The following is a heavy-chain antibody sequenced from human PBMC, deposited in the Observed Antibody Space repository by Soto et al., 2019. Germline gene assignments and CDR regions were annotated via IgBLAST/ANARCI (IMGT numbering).Heavy chain of an antibody. CDR1: GGTFRSYS. V-gene: IGHV1-69*13. J-gene: IGHJ6*02. D-gene: IGHD3-10*01. CDR2: IIPIFGTA. CDR3: ARNPITMLKHYCYYGMDV. Sequence: SVKVSCKASGGTFRSYSISWVRQAPGQGLEWMGGIIPIFGTANYAQKFQGRVTITADESTGTAYMELSSLRSEDTAVYYCARNPITMLKHYCYYGMDVWGQGTTVTVSS.